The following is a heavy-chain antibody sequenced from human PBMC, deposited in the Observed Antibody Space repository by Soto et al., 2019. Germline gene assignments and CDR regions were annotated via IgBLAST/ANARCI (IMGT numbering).Heavy chain of an antibody. J-gene: IGHJ4*02. CDR3: ARPSYYVWGSYPLDY. CDR1: GFTFSSYA. Sequence: LRLSCAASGFTFSSYAMHWVRQAPGKGLEWVAVISYDGSNKYYADSVKGRFTISRDNSKNTLYLQMNSLRAEDTAVYYCARPSYYVWGSYPLDYWGQGTLVTVSS. D-gene: IGHD3-16*02. V-gene: IGHV3-30-3*01. CDR2: ISYDGSNK.